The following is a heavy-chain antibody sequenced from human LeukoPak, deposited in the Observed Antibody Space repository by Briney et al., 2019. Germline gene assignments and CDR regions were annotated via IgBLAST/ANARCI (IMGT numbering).Heavy chain of an antibody. V-gene: IGHV4-34*01. J-gene: IGHJ6*02. CDR1: GGSFSGYY. Sequence: SETLSLTCAVYGGSFSGYYWSWIRQPPGKGLEWIGEINHSGSTNYNPSLKSRVTISVDTSKNQFSLKLSSVTAADTAVYYCARVGSIAARLYYYYYGMDVWGQGTTVIVSS. D-gene: IGHD6-13*01. CDR3: ARVGSIAARLYYYYYGMDV. CDR2: INHSGST.